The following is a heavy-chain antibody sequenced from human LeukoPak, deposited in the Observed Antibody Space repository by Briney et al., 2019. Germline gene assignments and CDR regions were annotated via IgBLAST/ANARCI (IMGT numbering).Heavy chain of an antibody. CDR3: AELGITMIGGV. J-gene: IGHJ6*04. D-gene: IGHD3-10*02. V-gene: IGHV3-48*03. Sequence: GGSLRLSCAASGFSFSSYAMSWVRQAPGKGLEWVSYISSSGSTIYYADSVKGRFTISRDNAKNSLYLQMNSLRAEDTAVYYCAELGITMIGGVWGKGTTVTISS. CDR2: ISSSGSTI. CDR1: GFSFSSYA.